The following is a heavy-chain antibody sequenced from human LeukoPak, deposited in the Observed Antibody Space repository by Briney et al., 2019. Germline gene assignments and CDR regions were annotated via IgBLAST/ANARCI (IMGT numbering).Heavy chain of an antibody. CDR1: GYTFTIYD. CDR3: AREKGGGDAFDI. Sequence: GASVTVSFTASGYTFTIYDINWVRQAPGQGNEWVGWMNPNSGNTGYAQKFQGRVTMTRNTSISTAYMELSSLRSEDTAVYYCAREKGGGDAFDIWGQGTMVTVSS. J-gene: IGHJ3*02. V-gene: IGHV1-8*01. CDR2: MNPNSGNT. D-gene: IGHD2-15*01.